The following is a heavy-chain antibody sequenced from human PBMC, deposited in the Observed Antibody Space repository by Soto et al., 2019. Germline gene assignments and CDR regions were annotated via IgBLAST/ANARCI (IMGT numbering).Heavy chain of an antibody. Sequence: EVPLEESGGGLVQRGGSVRLSCAASGFTVSIYSMNWVRQAPRKGLEWVSYISGNGNSIYYADSVEGRFTISRDNAKNSLYLQINSLRDEDTAVYYCARGFDLQYGMDVW. CDR1: GFTVSIYS. J-gene: IGHJ6*01. V-gene: IGHV3-48*02. CDR3: ARGFDLQYGMDV. D-gene: IGHD3-10*01. CDR2: ISGNGNSI.